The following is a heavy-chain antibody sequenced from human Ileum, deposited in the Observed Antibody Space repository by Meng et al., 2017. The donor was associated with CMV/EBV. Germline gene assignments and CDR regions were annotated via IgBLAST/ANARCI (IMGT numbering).Heavy chain of an antibody. Sequence: GESLKISCAASGFTFNNYWMTWVRQAPGKGLEWVANIRQDGGQTYYVDSLKGRFTISRDNAKNSVFLQMNSLRPEDTAVYFCARIGYISSSNDYWGRGTLVTVSS. V-gene: IGHV3-7*01. CDR3: ARIGYISSSNDY. J-gene: IGHJ4*02. CDR2: IRQDGGQT. D-gene: IGHD6-6*01. CDR1: GFTFNNYW.